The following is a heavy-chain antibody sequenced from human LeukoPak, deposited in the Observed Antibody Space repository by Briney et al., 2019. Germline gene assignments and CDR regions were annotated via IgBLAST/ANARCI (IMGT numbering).Heavy chain of an antibody. Sequence: GGSLRLSWAASGFSVSNYNMNWVRHARGKVLEWVSFISETGTAIYYAESVKGRFTISRDIARNSVYLQMNSLRDEDTAMYYCARGPLGWSDYWGQGLLVTVSS. CDR2: ISETGTAI. J-gene: IGHJ4*02. CDR1: GFSVSNYN. D-gene: IGHD1-26*01. CDR3: ARGPLGWSDY. V-gene: IGHV3-48*02.